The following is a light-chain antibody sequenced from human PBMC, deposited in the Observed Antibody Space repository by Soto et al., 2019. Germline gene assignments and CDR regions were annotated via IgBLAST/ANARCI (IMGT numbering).Light chain of an antibody. CDR3: QQFDASPWT. V-gene: IGKV3-20*01. Sequence: EIVLTQSPGTLTLSPGERATISGRASQSVSSSFLAWYQQKPAQAPTLLIHTSSSRATGVPDRFSGSGSGTDFSLTISRLEPEDFAVYYCQQFDASPWTFGQGTKVEIK. CDR2: TSS. J-gene: IGKJ1*01. CDR1: QSVSSSF.